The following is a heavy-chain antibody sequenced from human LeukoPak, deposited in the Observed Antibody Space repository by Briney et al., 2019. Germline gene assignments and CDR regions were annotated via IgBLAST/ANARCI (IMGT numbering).Heavy chain of an antibody. Sequence: SETLSLTCTVSGGSISSRTYYWGWIRQPPGKGLEWIGSFYYSGSTFYNPSLKSRVTISVDTSKNQFSLKLSSVTAADTAVYYCAGTIFGVVIYNWFDPWGQGTLATDSS. J-gene: IGHJ5*02. CDR3: AGTIFGVVIYNWFDP. CDR2: FYYSGST. CDR1: GGSISSRTYY. V-gene: IGHV4-39*01. D-gene: IGHD3-3*01.